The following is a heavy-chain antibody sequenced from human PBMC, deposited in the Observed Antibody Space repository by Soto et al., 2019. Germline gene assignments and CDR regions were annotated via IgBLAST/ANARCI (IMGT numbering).Heavy chain of an antibody. CDR3: ARDLSGTTYGWFDP. V-gene: IGHV4-38-2*02. J-gene: IGHJ5*02. CDR1: GYSISSGYY. CDR2: IHHSGSN. Sequence: PSETLSLTCVVSGYSISSGYYWGWIRQPPGKGLECIGSIHHSGSNYYNPSLKSGVTISVDTSKNQFSLRLSSVTAADTAVYYCARDLSGTTYGWFDPWGQGTLVTVSS. D-gene: IGHD1-7*01.